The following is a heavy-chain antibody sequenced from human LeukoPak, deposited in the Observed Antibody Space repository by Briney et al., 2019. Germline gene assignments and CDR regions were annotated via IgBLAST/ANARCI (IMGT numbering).Heavy chain of an antibody. CDR1: DGSISSSSYY. CDR2: IYYSGST. V-gene: IGHV4-39*01. CDR3: ASRSSYPGYYFDY. D-gene: IGHD6-13*01. J-gene: IGHJ4*02. Sequence: PSETLSLTCTVSDGSISSSSYYWGWIRQPPGKGLEWIGSIYYSGSTYYNPSLKSRVTISVDTSKNQFSLKLSSVTAADTAVYYCASRSSYPGYYFDYWGQGTLVTVSS.